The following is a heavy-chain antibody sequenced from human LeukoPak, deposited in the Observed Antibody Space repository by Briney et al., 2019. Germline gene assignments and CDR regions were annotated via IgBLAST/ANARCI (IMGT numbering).Heavy chain of an antibody. CDR3: VRLFRNWSDGGVDQ. Sequence: GESLKIPCKASGYTFTKYWIGWVRQLPGKGLEWMGIIYPGDSDTRYSPSSQGQVTMSADTSSGTAYLQWSSLQASDTAMCYCVRLFRNWSDGGVDQWGQGTLVTVSS. V-gene: IGHV5-51*01. D-gene: IGHD1-1*01. CDR2: IYPGDSDT. J-gene: IGHJ4*02. CDR1: GYTFTKYW.